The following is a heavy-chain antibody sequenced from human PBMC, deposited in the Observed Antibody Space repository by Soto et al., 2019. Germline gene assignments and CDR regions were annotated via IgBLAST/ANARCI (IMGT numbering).Heavy chain of an antibody. CDR2: IDWDDDK. J-gene: IGHJ6*02. CDR3: ARIPTYYDILTGYRYYYGMDV. CDR1: GFSLTTRGVG. Sequence: SGPMLVNPTQTLTLTCTFSGFSLTTRGVGVGWIRQPPGKALEWLALIDWDDDKYYSTSLKTRLTISKDTSKNQVVLTMTNMDPVDTATYYCARIPTYYDILTGYRYYYGMDVWGQGTTVTVSS. V-gene: IGHV2-70*01. D-gene: IGHD3-9*01.